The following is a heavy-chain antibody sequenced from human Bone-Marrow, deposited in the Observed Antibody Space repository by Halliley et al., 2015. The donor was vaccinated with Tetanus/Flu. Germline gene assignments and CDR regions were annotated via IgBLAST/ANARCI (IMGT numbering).Heavy chain of an antibody. CDR3: ARGPSSGCSRSSCYRGEFHY. J-gene: IGHJ4*02. V-gene: IGHV4-30-4*01. D-gene: IGHD2-2*01. CDR2: SFSGIA. Sequence: SFSGIAHYNPSPESRVVISIDTSQTQFSLKMSSVTAADTAVYYCARGPSSGCSRSSCYRGEFHYWGQGILVTVAS.